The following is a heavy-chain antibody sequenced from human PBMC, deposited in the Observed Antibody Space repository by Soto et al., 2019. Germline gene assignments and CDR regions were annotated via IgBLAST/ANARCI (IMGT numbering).Heavy chain of an antibody. J-gene: IGHJ4*02. CDR1: GGSISGYD. Sequence: SETLSLTCTVAGGSISGYDWSWLLQPPGKGLEWIGYIYNIGSTNYNPSLRSRVTMSIDTSQEQFSLKLSSVTATDTAVYYCARHVNLPLAGTGFASRGRGTLVTVSS. CDR3: ARHVNLPLAGTGFAS. D-gene: IGHD6-19*01. CDR2: IYNIGST. V-gene: IGHV4-59*08.